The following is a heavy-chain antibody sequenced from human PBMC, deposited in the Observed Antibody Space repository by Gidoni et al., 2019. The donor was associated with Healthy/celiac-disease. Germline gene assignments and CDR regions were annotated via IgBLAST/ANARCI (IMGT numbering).Heavy chain of an antibody. J-gene: IGHJ5*02. CDR3: ARGDVEDTAMVTSFGFDP. Sequence: EVQLVESGGGLVQPGGSLRLSCAASGFPFSSYDMHWVRQATGKGLEWVSAIGTAGDTYYPGSVKGRFTISRENAKNSLYLQMNSLRAGDTAVYYCARGDVEDTAMVTSFGFDPWGQGTLVTVSS. V-gene: IGHV3-13*01. CDR2: IGTAGDT. CDR1: GFPFSSYD. D-gene: IGHD5-18*01.